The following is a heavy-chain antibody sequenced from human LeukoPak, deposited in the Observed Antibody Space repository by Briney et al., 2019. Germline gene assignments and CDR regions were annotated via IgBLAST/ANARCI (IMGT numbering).Heavy chain of an antibody. CDR1: GFTFSSYG. J-gene: IGHJ3*02. D-gene: IGHD4-17*01. Sequence: GGSLRLSCAASGFTFSSYGMHWARQAPGKGLEWVAVIWYDGTNKYYADSVKGRFTISRDNSKNTLYLQMNSLSAEDTAVYYCARNQDYGVYNSVGAFDIWGQGTMVTVSS. CDR2: IWYDGTNK. CDR3: ARNQDYGVYNSVGAFDI. V-gene: IGHV3-33*01.